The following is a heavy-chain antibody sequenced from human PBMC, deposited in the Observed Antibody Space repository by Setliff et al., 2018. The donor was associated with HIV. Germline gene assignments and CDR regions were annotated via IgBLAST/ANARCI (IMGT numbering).Heavy chain of an antibody. J-gene: IGHJ4*02. CDR1: GGSISSTTY. CDR2: INFSGDT. Sequence: SETLSLTCTVSGGSISSTTYWGWIRQSPGAGLEWIGNINFSGDTYNNPSLKGRVTISLDSSKNQFSLKLSSVTAADTAVYYCARPALGIGGGSRFDNWGQGTRVTVSS. V-gene: IGHV4-39*01. CDR3: ARPALGIGGGSRFDN. D-gene: IGHD3-10*01.